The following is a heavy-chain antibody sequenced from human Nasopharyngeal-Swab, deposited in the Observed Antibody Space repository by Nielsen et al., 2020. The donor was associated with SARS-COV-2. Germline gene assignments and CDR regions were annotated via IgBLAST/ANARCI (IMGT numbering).Heavy chain of an antibody. V-gene: IGHV3-19*01. J-gene: IGHJ3*02. CDR1: GFTFSNSD. CDR2: VSWNGSRT. CDR3: ARDSPGTDSSGYDDAFDI. D-gene: IGHD3-22*01. Sequence: GGSLRLSCAASGFTFSNSDMNWVRQAPGKGLEWVSGVSWNGSRTHYADSVKGRFIISRDNSRNFLYQQMNSLRPEDMAVYYCARDSPGTDSSGYDDAFDIWGQGTMVTVSS.